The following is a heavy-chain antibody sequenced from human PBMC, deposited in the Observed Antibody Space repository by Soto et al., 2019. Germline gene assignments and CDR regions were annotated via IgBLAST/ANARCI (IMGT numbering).Heavy chain of an antibody. V-gene: IGHV1-3*01. D-gene: IGHD3-22*01. J-gene: IGHJ3*01. CDR1: GYRCINYP. CDR2: FNAGNSNT. CDR3: ATTYYYDGAGVDAFDL. Sequence: QVQLVQSGAEVKNPGASVKVSCKASGYRCINYPMPWVRQAPGESLEWMGWFNAGNSNTKYSPNFQGRVTITRDTSASTAYRELGSLRSEDTAVYYCATTYYYDGAGVDAFDLWGQGTMVIVSP.